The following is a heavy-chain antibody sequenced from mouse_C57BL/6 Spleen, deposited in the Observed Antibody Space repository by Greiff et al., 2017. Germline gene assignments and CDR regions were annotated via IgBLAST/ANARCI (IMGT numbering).Heavy chain of an antibody. CDR2: ISSGSSTL. CDR1: GFTFSDYG. V-gene: IGHV5-17*01. Sequence: EVKLVESGGGLVKPGGSLKLSCAASGFTFSDYGMHWVRQAPEKGLEWVAYISSGSSTLYYADTVKGRFTISRDNAKNTLFLQMTSLRSEDTAMYYCARPYGYDYYAMDYWGQGTSVTVSS. J-gene: IGHJ4*01. CDR3: ARPYGYDYYAMDY. D-gene: IGHD2-2*01.